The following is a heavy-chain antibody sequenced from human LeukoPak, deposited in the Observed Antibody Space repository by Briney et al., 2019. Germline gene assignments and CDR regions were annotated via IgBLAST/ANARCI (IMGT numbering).Heavy chain of an antibody. CDR2: ISYDGSNK. J-gene: IGHJ6*04. CDR1: GFTFSSYG. V-gene: IGHV3-30*18. CDR3: AKDRGYCSGGSCPELRYYYYYYGMDV. D-gene: IGHD2-15*01. Sequence: PGRSLRLSCAASGFTFSSYGMHWVRQAPGKGLEWVAVISYDGSNKYYADSVKGRFTISRDNSKNTLYLQMNSLRAEDTAVYYRAKDRGYCSGGSCPELRYYYYYYGMDVWGKGTTVTVSS.